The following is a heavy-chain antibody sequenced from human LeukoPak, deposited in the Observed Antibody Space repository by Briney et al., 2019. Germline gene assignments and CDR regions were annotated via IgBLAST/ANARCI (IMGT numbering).Heavy chain of an antibody. Sequence: GGSLRLSCAASGFTFSSNAMSWVRQAPGKGLERVSAISGSGGSTYYADSVKGRFTISRDNSKSTLNLQMNSLRVEDTAVYYCATLPRIVVPHWGQGTLVTVSS. CDR1: GFTFSSNA. CDR2: ISGSGGST. D-gene: IGHD3-22*01. V-gene: IGHV3-23*01. CDR3: ATLPRIVVPH. J-gene: IGHJ4*02.